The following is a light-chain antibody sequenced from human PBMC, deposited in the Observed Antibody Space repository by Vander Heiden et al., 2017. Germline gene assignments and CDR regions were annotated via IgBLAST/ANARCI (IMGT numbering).Light chain of an antibody. J-gene: IGLJ1*01. CDR3: AAWDDTLREV. Sequence: QPVLTQPPSASGTPGQRVTISCSGSSSNIGSNIVNWYQRVPGRAPKLLVYKDDQRPSGVPDRFSGSRSGTSASLAISGLQSEDEADYYCAAWDDTLREVFGTGTKVTVL. V-gene: IGLV1-44*01. CDR2: KDD. CDR1: SSNIGSNI.